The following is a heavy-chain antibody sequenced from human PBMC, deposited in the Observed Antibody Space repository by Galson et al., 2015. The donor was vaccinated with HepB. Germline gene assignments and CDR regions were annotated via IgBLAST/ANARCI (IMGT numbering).Heavy chain of an antibody. J-gene: IGHJ5*02. CDR2: ISYSGTNK. Sequence: SLRLSCAGSGTTFARSALHWVRQAPGKGLEWVSLISYSGTNKYYADSVKGRFTVFRDNSKETLYLQMNSLRIEDTAVYYCAISEEWLEGWFDPWGQGTLVSVSS. CDR1: GTTFARSA. V-gene: IGHV3-30*04. D-gene: IGHD3-3*01. CDR3: AISEEWLEGWFDP.